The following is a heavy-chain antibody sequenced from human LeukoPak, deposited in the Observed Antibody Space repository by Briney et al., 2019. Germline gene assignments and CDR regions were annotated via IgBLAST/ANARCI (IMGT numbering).Heavy chain of an antibody. V-gene: IGHV3-15*01. CDR1: EFTFSDDW. Sequence: GGSLRLSCAASEFTFSDDWMIWVRQAPGKGLEWVGRIKSKTDGGTTDYAAPVKGRFTISRDDSKNLLYLQMKSLKTDDTGVYYCSTGAFWGQGTLVTVSS. CDR3: STGAF. J-gene: IGHJ4*02. CDR2: IKSKTDGGTT.